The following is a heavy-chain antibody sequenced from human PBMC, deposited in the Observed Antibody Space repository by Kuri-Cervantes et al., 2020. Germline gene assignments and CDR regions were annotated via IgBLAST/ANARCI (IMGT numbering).Heavy chain of an antibody. D-gene: IGHD1-26*01. V-gene: IGHV1-46*01. CDR3: ARGPDSTYSGSYLGYYYYYYGMDV. Sequence: ASVKVSCKASGYTFSNYYMHWVRQAPGQGLEWMGIINPSGGRASYTQNFQGRVTMTRDTSTSTVYMELSSLRSEDTAVYYCARGPDSTYSGSYLGYYYYYYGMDVWGQGTTVTVSS. CDR1: GYTFSNYY. CDR2: INPSGGRA. J-gene: IGHJ6*02.